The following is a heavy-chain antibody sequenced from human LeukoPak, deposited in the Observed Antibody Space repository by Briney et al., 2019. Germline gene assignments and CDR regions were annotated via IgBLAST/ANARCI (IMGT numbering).Heavy chain of an antibody. CDR2: IGTAGDT. CDR1: GFTFSNYD. CDR3: ASSPAYSSSWYAIDN. V-gene: IGHV3-13*01. Sequence: GGSLRLSCAASGFTFSNYDMHWVRQAAGKGLEWVSGIGTAGDTYYPGSVKGRFTISRENAKNSLYLHMNSLSAGDTAVYYCASSPAYSSSWYAIDNWGQGILVTVSS. J-gene: IGHJ4*02. D-gene: IGHD6-13*01.